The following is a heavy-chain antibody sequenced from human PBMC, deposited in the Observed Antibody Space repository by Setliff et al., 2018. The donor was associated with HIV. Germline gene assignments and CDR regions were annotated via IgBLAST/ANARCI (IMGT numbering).Heavy chain of an antibody. CDR2: INWNGGST. CDR3: ARDLGYYDTRRIDY. D-gene: IGHD3-22*01. Sequence: PGGSLRLSCAASGFTFDDYAMSWVRQAPGKGLEWVSGINWNGGSTGYADSVKGRFTISRDNAKNSLYLQMNSLRAEDTAVYYCARDLGYYDTRRIDYWGQGTLVTVSS. J-gene: IGHJ4*02. CDR1: GFTFDDYA. V-gene: IGHV3-20*04.